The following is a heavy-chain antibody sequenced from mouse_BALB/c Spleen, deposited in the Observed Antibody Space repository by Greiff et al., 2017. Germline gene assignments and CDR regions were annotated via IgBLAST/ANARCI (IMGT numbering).Heavy chain of an antibody. D-gene: IGHD4-1*01. CDR2: ISCYNGAT. J-gene: IGHJ4*01. CDR3: ARELGRHAMDD. V-gene: IGHV1S34*01. Sequence: LVKTGASVKLSCTASGYSFTGYYMHWVKQSPGKSLEWIGYISCYNGATSYNQKFKGKATFTVDTSASTAYMQFNSLTSEDSAVYYCARELGRHAMDDWGEGTSVTVSS. CDR1: GYSFTGYY.